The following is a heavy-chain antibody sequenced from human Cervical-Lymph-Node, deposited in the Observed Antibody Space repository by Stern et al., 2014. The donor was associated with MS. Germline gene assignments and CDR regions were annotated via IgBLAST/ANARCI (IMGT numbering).Heavy chain of an antibody. V-gene: IGHV4-4*02. D-gene: IGHD6-13*01. CDR1: GGSISSSNW. J-gene: IGHJ5*02. CDR3: ASVQQQLVPWFDP. Sequence: QVQLVESGPGLVKPSGTLSLTCAVSGGSISSSNWWRWVRQPPGKGLEWIGGIYHSGSNNYNPSLKSRVTISVDKSKNQFSLKLSSVTAADTAVYYCASVQQQLVPWFDPWGQGTLVTVSS. CDR2: IYHSGSN.